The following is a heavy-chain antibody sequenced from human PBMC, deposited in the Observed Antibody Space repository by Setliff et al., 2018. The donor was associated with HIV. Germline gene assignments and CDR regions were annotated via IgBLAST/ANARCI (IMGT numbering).Heavy chain of an antibody. J-gene: IGHJ4*02. CDR3: ARDLNGGDY. Sequence: GGSLRLSCEGSGVSFSGRTLSWVRQAPGKGLEWVSSVSSTSTYRYYADSVQGRFTISRDNAKNSLYLQMDNLRAEDSGVYYCARDLNGGDYWGQGTLVTVSS. V-gene: IGHV3-21*01. CDR1: GVSFSGRT. D-gene: IGHD4-17*01. CDR2: VSSTSTYR.